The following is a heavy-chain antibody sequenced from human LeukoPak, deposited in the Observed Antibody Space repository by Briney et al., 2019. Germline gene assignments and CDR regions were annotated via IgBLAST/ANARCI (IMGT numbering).Heavy chain of an antibody. V-gene: IGHV1-18*01. CDR2: ISAYNGNT. J-gene: IGHJ4*02. CDR3: ARYKAAAEIFDY. CDR1: GYTFTSHG. D-gene: IGHD6-13*01. Sequence: ASVKVSCKASGYTFTSHGISWVRQAPGQGLEWMGWISAYNGNTNYAQKLQGRVTMTTDTSTSTAYMELRSLRSDDTAVYYCARYKAAAEIFDYWGQGTLVTVSS.